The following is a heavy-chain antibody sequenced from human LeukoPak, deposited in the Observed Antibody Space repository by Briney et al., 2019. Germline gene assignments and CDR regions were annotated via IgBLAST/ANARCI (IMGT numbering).Heavy chain of an antibody. CDR2: TSSSGNT. J-gene: IGHJ4*02. CDR1: GDSISYFY. CDR3: AKEGSAMVSSPRSFDY. Sequence: SETLSLTCSVSGDSISYFYWSWIRQAAGKGLEWIGRTSSSGNTDYNASLKSRVTMSVDTSKNQLSLKVISVTAADTAVYYCAKEGSAMVSSPRSFDYWGQGTLVTVSS. V-gene: IGHV4-4*07. D-gene: IGHD5-18*01.